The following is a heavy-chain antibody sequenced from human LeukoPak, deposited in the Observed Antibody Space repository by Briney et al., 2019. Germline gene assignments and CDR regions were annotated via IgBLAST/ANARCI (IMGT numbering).Heavy chain of an antibody. CDR3: ARRRTESGYYSRGDYYMDV. D-gene: IGHD3-22*01. J-gene: IGHJ6*03. V-gene: IGHV3-30*03. CDR1: GFTFNSYG. Sequence: PGGSLRLSCVTSGFTFNSYGFYWVRQAPGKGLEWVAVISYGGSKRYYADSVKGRYTISRDTSNKTAYLEMNSLRVDDTAVYYCARRRTESGYYSRGDYYMDVWGKGTTVTVSS. CDR2: ISYGGSKR.